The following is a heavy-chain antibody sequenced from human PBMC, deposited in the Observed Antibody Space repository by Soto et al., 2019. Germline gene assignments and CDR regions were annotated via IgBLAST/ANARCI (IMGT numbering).Heavy chain of an antibody. CDR1: GGSISSGGYY. V-gene: IGHV4-31*03. CDR2: IYYSGST. D-gene: IGHD2-21*02. J-gene: IGHJ2*01. Sequence: QVQLQESGPGLVKPSQTLSLTCTVSGGSISSGGYYWSWIRQHPGKGLEWIGYIYYSGSTYHNPSLKSRVTISVDTSKSQYSSKLSSVPAADSAVYSCAKATVYCGGDCRAYWYFDLWGRGTRVVFAS. CDR3: AKATVYCGGDCRAYWYFDL.